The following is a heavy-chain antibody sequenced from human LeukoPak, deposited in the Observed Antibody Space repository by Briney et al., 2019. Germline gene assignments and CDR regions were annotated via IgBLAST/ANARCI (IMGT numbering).Heavy chain of an antibody. Sequence: KPGGSLRLSCAASGFTFSSYWMHWVRQVPGKGLVWVSSISSSSSYIYYADSVKGRFTISRDNAKNSLYLQMNSLRAEDTAVYYCARDEITGDRPFDYWGQGTLVTVSS. V-gene: IGHV3-21*01. CDR3: ARDEITGDRPFDY. D-gene: IGHD7-27*01. CDR2: ISSSSSYI. J-gene: IGHJ4*02. CDR1: GFTFSSYW.